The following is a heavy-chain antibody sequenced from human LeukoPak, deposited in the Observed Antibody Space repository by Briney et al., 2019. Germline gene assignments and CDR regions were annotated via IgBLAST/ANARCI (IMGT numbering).Heavy chain of an antibody. CDR1: GGSISSGGYS. V-gene: IGHV4-30-2*01. J-gene: IGHJ4*02. Sequence: SQTLSLTCAVSGGSISSGGYSWSWIRQPPGKGLEWIGYIYHSGSTYYNPSLKSRVTISVDRSKNQFSLKLSSVTAADTAVYYCARIDGIAGPMDYWGQGTLVTVSS. D-gene: IGHD6-13*01. CDR3: ARIDGIAGPMDY. CDR2: IYHSGST.